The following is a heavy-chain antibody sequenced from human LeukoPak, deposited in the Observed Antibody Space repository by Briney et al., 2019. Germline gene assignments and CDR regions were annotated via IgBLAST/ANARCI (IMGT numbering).Heavy chain of an antibody. V-gene: IGHV4-59*01. CDR2: IYYSGST. D-gene: IGHD3-10*01. CDR1: GGSISSYY. Sequence: SETLSLTCTVSGGSISSYYWSWIRQPPGKGLEWIGNIYYSGSTNYNPSLKSRVTISVDTSKNQFSLKLSSVTAADTAVYYCAMYYGSGNYYMDVWGKGTTVTVSS. J-gene: IGHJ6*03. CDR3: AMYYGSGNYYMDV.